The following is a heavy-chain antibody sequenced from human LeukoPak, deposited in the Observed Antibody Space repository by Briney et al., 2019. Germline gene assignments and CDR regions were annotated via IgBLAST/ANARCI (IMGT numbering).Heavy chain of an antibody. D-gene: IGHD4-17*01. V-gene: IGHV3-7*01. CDR3: ARDFRFAGYGDYYFDY. J-gene: IGHJ4*02. Sequence: GGSLRLSCAASGFTFSSYWMSWVRQAPGKGLEWVANIKQDGSEKYYVDSVKGRFTISRDNAKNSLYLQMNSLRAEDTAVYYCARDFRFAGYGDYYFDYWGQGTLVTVSS. CDR1: GFTFSSYW. CDR2: IKQDGSEK.